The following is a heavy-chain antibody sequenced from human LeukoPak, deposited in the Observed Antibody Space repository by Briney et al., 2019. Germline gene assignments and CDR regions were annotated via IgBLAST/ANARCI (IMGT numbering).Heavy chain of an antibody. CDR1: GFTFNSYW. V-gene: IGHV3-74*01. Sequence: GGSLRLSCAASGFTFNSYWMHWVRQAPGKGLLWVSRINKDGSSTSYADSVKGRFTISGDNAKNTLYLQMNSLRAEDTAVYYCTRDMIRGVVNYWGRGALVSVSS. CDR2: INKDGSST. J-gene: IGHJ4*02. D-gene: IGHD3-10*01. CDR3: TRDMIRGVVNY.